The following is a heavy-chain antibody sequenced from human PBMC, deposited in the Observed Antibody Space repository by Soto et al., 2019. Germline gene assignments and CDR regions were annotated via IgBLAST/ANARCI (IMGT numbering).Heavy chain of an antibody. CDR1: GGSISSYY. Sequence: SETLSLTCTVSGGSISSYYWSWIRQPPGKGLEWIGYIYYSGSTNYNPSPKSRVTISVDTSKNQFSLKLSSVTAADTAVYYCAGTLEQLVRYWGQGTLVTVSS. V-gene: IGHV4-59*08. D-gene: IGHD6-6*01. J-gene: IGHJ4*02. CDR3: AGTLEQLVRY. CDR2: IYYSGST.